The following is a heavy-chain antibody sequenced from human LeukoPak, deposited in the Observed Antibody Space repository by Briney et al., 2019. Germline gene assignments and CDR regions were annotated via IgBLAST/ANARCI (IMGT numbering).Heavy chain of an antibody. CDR3: ARARFWSGYGRFGSSAFDI. J-gene: IGHJ3*02. D-gene: IGHD3-3*01. V-gene: IGHV4-34*01. CDR1: GGSFSGYY. CDR2: INHSGST. Sequence: PSETLSLTCAVYGGSFSGYYWSWIRQPRGKGLEWIGEINHSGSTNYNPSLKSRVTISVDTSKNQFSLKLSSVTAADTAVYYCARARFWSGYGRFGSSAFDIWGQGTMVTVSS.